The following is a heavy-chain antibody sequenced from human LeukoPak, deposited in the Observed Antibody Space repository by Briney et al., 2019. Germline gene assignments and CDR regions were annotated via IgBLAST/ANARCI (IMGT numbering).Heavy chain of an antibody. CDR2: ISYDGSNK. J-gene: IGHJ5*02. D-gene: IGHD6-19*01. CDR3: ARVGGSSGWNLGWFDP. V-gene: IGHV3-30-3*01. CDR1: GFTFSSYA. Sequence: GGSLRLSCAASGFTFSSYAMHLVRQAPGKGLEWVSVISYDGSNKYYADSVKGRFTISRDNFKNTLYVQMNSLRAEDTAVYYCARVGGSSGWNLGWFDPWGQGTLVTVSS.